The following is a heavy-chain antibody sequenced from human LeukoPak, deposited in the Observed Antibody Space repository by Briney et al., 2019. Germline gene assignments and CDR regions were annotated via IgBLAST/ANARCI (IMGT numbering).Heavy chain of an antibody. Sequence: ASVKVSCKAFGYSFTSYYMHWVRQAPGQGLEWMGIINPSGGTTSYAQRFQDRVTMTRDTSTSTVYMELSSLRSEDTAVYYCARGRNAQVVVVITTVVFDYWGQGTLVTVSS. V-gene: IGHV1-46*01. D-gene: IGHD3-22*01. J-gene: IGHJ4*02. CDR2: INPSGGTT. CDR1: GYSFTSYY. CDR3: ARGRNAQVVVVITTVVFDY.